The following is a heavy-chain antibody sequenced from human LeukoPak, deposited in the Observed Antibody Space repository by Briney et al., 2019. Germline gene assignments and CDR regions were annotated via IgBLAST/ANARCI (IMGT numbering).Heavy chain of an antibody. CDR1: GGSISSGGYY. V-gene: IGHV4-30-2*01. Sequence: PSQTLSLTCTVSGGSISSGGYYWSWIRQPPGKGLEWIGYIYHSGSTNYNPSLKSRVTISVDTSKNQFSLKLSSVTAADTAVYYCARHAEYYYDSSGYYGWFDPWGQGTLVTVSS. CDR3: ARHAEYYYDSSGYYGWFDP. D-gene: IGHD3-22*01. J-gene: IGHJ5*02. CDR2: IYHSGST.